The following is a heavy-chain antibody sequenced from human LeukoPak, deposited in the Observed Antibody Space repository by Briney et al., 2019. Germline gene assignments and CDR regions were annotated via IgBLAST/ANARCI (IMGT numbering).Heavy chain of an antibody. Sequence: GGSLRLSCAASGFTFSTFWMTWVRQAPGTGLERVANIKPDGSETSYVDSVKGRFTIFRDNAKNSLYLQMNSLRAEDTALYYCTRNTVSAAGDDWGQGTLVTVSS. J-gene: IGHJ4*02. CDR3: TRNTVSAAGDD. V-gene: IGHV3-7*01. CDR2: IKPDGSET. CDR1: GFTFSTFW. D-gene: IGHD6-13*01.